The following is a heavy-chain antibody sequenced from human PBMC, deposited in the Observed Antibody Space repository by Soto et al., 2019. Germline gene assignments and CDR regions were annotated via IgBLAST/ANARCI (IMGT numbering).Heavy chain of an antibody. Sequence: SVKVSCKASGGTFSSYTISWVRQAPGQGLEWMGRIIPILGIANYAQKFQGRVTITADKSTSTAYMELSSLRSEDTAVYYCARQLRFRNQYYYYYMDVWGKGTTVTVSS. CDR3: ARQLRFRNQYYYYYMDV. J-gene: IGHJ6*03. CDR2: IIPILGIA. V-gene: IGHV1-69*02. D-gene: IGHD5-12*01. CDR1: GGTFSSYT.